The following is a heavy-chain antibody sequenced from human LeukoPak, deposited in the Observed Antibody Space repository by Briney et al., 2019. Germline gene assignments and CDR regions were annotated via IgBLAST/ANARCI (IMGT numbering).Heavy chain of an antibody. J-gene: IGHJ4*02. CDR3: ARLFGGVTTYDY. D-gene: IGHD2-8*02. V-gene: IGHV3-74*01. CDR1: GFTFSNYW. Sequence: PGGSLRLSCAASGFTFSNYWMHWVRQAPGKGLVWVSRINSDGINTSYADSVKGRFTISRDNSKNTLYLQMNSLRAEDTAVYYCARLFGGVTTYDYWGQGALVTVSS. CDR2: INSDGINT.